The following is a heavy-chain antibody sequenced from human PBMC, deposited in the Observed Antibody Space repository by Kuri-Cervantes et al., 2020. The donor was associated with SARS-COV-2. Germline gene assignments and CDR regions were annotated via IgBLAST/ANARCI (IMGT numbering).Heavy chain of an antibody. CDR1: GGSFSGYY. J-gene: IGHJ5*02. CDR2: IFYTGIT. V-gene: IGHV4-59*01. Sequence: SETLSLTCAVYGGSFSGYYWSWIRQPPGKGLEWIGYIFYTGITNYNPSLKSRVTISLDTSKNQLSLKLSSVTAADTALYYCARDGRNFDPWGQGTLVTVSS. D-gene: IGHD1-14*01. CDR3: ARDGRNFDP.